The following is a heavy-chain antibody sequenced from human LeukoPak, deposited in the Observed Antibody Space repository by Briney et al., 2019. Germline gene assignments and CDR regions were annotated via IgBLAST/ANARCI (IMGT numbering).Heavy chain of an antibody. CDR3: ARGPSIAARYNAFDI. V-gene: IGHV3-48*03. D-gene: IGHD6-6*01. Sequence: GGSLRLSCAASEFTFTSYELNWVRQAPGKGLEWVSYISSSGNTISYADSVKGRFTISRDNAKNSLYLQVISLRAEDTAVYYCARGPSIAARYNAFDIWGQGTMVTVSS. CDR2: ISSSGNTI. CDR1: EFTFTSYE. J-gene: IGHJ3*02.